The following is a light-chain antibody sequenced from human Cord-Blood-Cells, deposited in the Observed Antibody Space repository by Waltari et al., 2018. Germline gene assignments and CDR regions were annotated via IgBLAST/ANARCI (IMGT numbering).Light chain of an antibody. CDR3: QQLNSYPRT. Sequence: DIQLTQSPSFLSASVGDRLTITCRASQGISSSFAWYQQKPGKAPKLLIYSASPLQSGVPSRFSGSGSGTEFTLTISSLQPEDFATYYCQQLNSYPRTFGQGTKVEIK. V-gene: IGKV1-9*01. CDR1: QGISSS. CDR2: SAS. J-gene: IGKJ1*01.